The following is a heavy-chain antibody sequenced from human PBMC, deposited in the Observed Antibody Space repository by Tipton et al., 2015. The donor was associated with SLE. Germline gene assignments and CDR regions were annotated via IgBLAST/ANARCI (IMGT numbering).Heavy chain of an antibody. D-gene: IGHD2-15*01. Sequence: TLSLTCAVSGFSISNRYYWGWIRQPPGKGLEWIASIYHSGSTSHNPSLKSRVTISVDTSKNQFSLKLTSVTAADTAVYYCAREVCTGGGCYPDAFDIWGQGAMFTVSS. CDR2: IYHSGST. CDR3: AREVCTGGGCYPDAFDI. J-gene: IGHJ3*02. CDR1: GFSISNRYY. V-gene: IGHV4-38-2*02.